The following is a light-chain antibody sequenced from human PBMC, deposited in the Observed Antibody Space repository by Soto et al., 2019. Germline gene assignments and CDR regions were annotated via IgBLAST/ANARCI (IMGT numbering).Light chain of an antibody. J-gene: IGKJ4*01. Sequence: ESVLPQSPGTLSFSPGERATVSCRASQSVSSSSLAWYQQKRGQTPRLLIHGASSRATGIPDRFSGSGSGTDFTLTISSLEPEYFAVYYCQQRGTFGGGTKVDIK. CDR1: QSVSSSS. CDR3: QQRGT. V-gene: IGKV3-20*01. CDR2: GAS.